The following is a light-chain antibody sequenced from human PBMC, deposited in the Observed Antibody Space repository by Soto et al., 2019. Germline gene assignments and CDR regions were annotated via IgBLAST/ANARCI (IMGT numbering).Light chain of an antibody. CDR2: AAS. CDR3: QQYHNYTRT. J-gene: IGKJ1*01. V-gene: IGKV1-17*03. CDR1: QGIRNS. Sequence: DINLTQSPSAMSASVGDTVPITCRASQGIRNSLIWFQKKKGKVPKRLIYAASSLQSGVPSRLRGSGYGTEFTITISNMKNDDFETYLCQQYHNYTRTFGQGTKVDIK.